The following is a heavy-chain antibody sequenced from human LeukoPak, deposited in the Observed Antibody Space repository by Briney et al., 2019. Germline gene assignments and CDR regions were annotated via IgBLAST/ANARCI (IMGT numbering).Heavy chain of an antibody. CDR3: ARVMVRGVELDY. V-gene: IGHV4-59*01. J-gene: IGHJ4*02. Sequence: SETLSLTCTVSGGSIIGYYWSWIRQPPGKGLEWIGYIYYSGSTNYNPSLTSRVIISVDTSKNQFSLSLTSVTAADTAVYYCARVMVRGVELDYWGQGTLVTVSS. CDR2: IYYSGST. CDR1: GGSIIGYY. D-gene: IGHD3-10*01.